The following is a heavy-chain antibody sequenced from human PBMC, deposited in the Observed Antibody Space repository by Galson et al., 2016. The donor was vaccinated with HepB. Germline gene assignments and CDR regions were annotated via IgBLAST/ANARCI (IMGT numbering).Heavy chain of an antibody. V-gene: IGHV3-21*01. CDR3: ATVPILGAVARYLDY. J-gene: IGHJ4*02. CDR2: ISSSSSYI. CDR1: GLTFSSYW. D-gene: IGHD3-3*01. Sequence: SLRLSCAASGLTFSSYWMNWVRQARGKGLEWVAYISSSSSYIYYADSVKGRFTISRDNAKKSLYLQMNSLRVEDTAVYYCATVPILGAVARYLDYWGQGTLVTVSS.